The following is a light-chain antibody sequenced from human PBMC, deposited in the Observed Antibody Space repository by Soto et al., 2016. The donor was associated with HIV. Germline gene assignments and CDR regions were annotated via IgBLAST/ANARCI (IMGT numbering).Light chain of an antibody. V-gene: IGLV3-21*03. CDR3: QVWDSSSDHVV. CDR2: DDG. Sequence: SYELTQPPSVSVAPGKTARITCGGNNIGAESVHWYQPRPGQAPVLVVYDDGGRPSGVPERFSGSNSGNTATLTISRVEAGDEADYYCQVWDSSSDHVVFGGGTKLTVL. CDR1: NIGAES. J-gene: IGLJ2*01.